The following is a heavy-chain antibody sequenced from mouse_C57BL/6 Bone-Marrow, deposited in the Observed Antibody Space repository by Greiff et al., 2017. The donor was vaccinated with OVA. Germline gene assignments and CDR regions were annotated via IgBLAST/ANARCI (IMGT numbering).Heavy chain of an antibody. V-gene: IGHV5-16*01. J-gene: IGHJ2*01. CDR1: GFTFSDYY. CDR3: ARDPLTGTLDY. CDR2: INYDGSST. D-gene: IGHD4-1*01. Sequence: EVQVVESEGGLVQPGSSMKLSCTASGFTFSDYYMAWVRQVPEKGLEWVANINYDGSSTYYLDSLKSRFIISRDNAKNILYLQMSSLKSEDTATYYCARDPLTGTLDYWGQGTTLTVSS.